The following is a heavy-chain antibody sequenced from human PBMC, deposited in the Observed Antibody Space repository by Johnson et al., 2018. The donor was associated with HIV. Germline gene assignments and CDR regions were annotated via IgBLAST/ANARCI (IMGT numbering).Heavy chain of an antibody. CDR2: IGSSDSTI. CDR1: GFTFSDYY. Sequence: QVQLMESGGGLVKPGGYLRLSCAASGFTFSDYYMSWIRQAPGKGLEWVSYIGSSDSTIYYADSVKGRFTISRDDSKNTLYLQMNSLRAEDTAVYYCAKSGLFVLVVYAPDVFDIWGQGTMVTVSS. J-gene: IGHJ3*02. D-gene: IGHD2-8*02. V-gene: IGHV3-11*04. CDR3: AKSGLFVLVVYAPDVFDI.